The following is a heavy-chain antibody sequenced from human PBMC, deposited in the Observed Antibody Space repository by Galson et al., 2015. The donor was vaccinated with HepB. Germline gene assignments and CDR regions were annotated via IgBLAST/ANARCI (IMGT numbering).Heavy chain of an antibody. CDR3: ARQGWIGDMLVVVTPFFQY. J-gene: IGHJ4*02. Sequence: PALVKPTQTLTLTCTFSGFSFNTRGVGVGWIRQPPGKALEWLAVIHWDDDKRYNSSLETRLTITKDTSMNQVVLTMTDMDPKDTATYYCARQGWIGDMLVVVTPFFQYWGPGILVTVSS. V-gene: IGHV2-5*02. D-gene: IGHD2-21*02. CDR1: GFSFNTRGVG. CDR2: IHWDDDK.